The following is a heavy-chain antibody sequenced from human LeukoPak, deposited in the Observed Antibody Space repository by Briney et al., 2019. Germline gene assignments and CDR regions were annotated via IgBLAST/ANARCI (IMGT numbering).Heavy chain of an antibody. CDR1: GGSFRSYY. V-gene: IGHV4-4*07. CDR2: IYFSGST. CDR3: ARDLSESVPL. D-gene: IGHD1-14*01. J-gene: IGHJ4*02. Sequence: SSETLSLTCTVSGGSFRSYYWSWIRQPAGKGLEWIGRIYFSGSTNYNPSLKSRVTMSVDTSKNQFSLKLTSVTAADTAVYYCARDLSESVPLWGQGTLVTVSS.